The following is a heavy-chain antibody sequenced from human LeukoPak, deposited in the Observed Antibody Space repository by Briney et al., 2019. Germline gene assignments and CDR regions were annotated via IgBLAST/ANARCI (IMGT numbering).Heavy chain of an antibody. D-gene: IGHD3-3*01. V-gene: IGHV4-34*01. CDR1: GGSFSDYY. CDR2: INHSGST. Sequence: PSETLSLTCAVYGGSFSDYYWSWIRQPPGKGLEWIGEINHSGSTNYNPSLKSRVTISVDTSKNQFSLKLSSVTAADTAVYYCARNVYDFWSGYYPGYDYYYMDVWGKGTTVTVSS. CDR3: ARNVYDFWSGYYPGYDYYYMDV. J-gene: IGHJ6*03.